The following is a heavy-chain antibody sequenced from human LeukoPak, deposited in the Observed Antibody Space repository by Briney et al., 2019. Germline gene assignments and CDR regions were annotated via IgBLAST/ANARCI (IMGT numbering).Heavy chain of an antibody. CDR1: GGTISSSSYY. J-gene: IGHJ4*02. V-gene: IGHV4-39*01. Sequence: SETLSLTCTVSGGTISSSSYYWGWIRQPPGKGLEWIGSIYYSGSTYYNPSLKSRVTISVDTSKNQFSLKLSSVTAADTAVYYCARQSSGFDYWGQGTLVTVSS. D-gene: IGHD6-19*01. CDR2: IYYSGST. CDR3: ARQSSGFDY.